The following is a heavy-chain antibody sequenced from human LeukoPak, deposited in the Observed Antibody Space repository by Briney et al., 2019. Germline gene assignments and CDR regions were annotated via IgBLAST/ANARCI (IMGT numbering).Heavy chain of an antibody. CDR3: VRVRDWNYVNYYYYMDV. J-gene: IGHJ6*03. V-gene: IGHV4-39*07. Sequence: SETLSLTCTVSGGSISSSSYYWGWIRQPPGKGLEWIGSIYYSGSTYYNPSLKSRVTISVDTSKNQFSLKLSSVTAADTAVYYCVRVRDWNYVNYYYYMDVWGKGTTVTVSS. CDR2: IYYSGST. CDR1: GGSISSSSYY. D-gene: IGHD1-7*01.